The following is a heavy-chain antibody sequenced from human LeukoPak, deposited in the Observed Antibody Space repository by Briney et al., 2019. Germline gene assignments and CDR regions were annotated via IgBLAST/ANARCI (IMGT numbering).Heavy chain of an antibody. CDR1: GFTFDDYA. V-gene: IGHV3-9*01. Sequence: GGSLRLSCAASGFTFDDYAMHWVWQAPGKGLEWVSGISWNSGSIGYADSVKGRFTISRDNAKNSLYLQMSSLRAEDTALYYCAKVGGDYSSSWYGTFDYWGQGTLVTVSS. J-gene: IGHJ4*02. CDR2: ISWNSGSI. CDR3: AKVGGDYSSSWYGTFDY. D-gene: IGHD6-13*01.